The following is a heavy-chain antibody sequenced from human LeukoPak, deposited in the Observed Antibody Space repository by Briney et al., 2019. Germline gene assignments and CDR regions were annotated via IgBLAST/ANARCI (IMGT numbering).Heavy chain of an antibody. D-gene: IGHD6-19*01. J-gene: IGHJ4*02. CDR1: GFTFSSYS. Sequence: PGGSLRLSCAASGFTFSSYSMTWVRQAPGKGLEWVSSISSSSYIYYADSVKGRFTISRDNAKNSLYLQMNSLRAEDTAVYYCARDHVAVAGTDFDYWGQGTLVTVSS. CDR3: ARDHVAVAGTDFDY. CDR2: ISSSSYI. V-gene: IGHV3-21*01.